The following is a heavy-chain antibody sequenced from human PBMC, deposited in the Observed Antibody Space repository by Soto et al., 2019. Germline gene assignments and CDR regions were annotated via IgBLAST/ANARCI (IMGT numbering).Heavy chain of an antibody. V-gene: IGHV3-23*01. D-gene: IGHD3-9*01. J-gene: IGHJ4*02. Sequence: GGSLRLSCAASGFTFSGYAMSWVRQAPGKGLEWVSAISGSGGSTYYADSVKGRFTISRDNSKNTLYLQMNSLRAEDTAVYYCAKDRTIFSYFDCWGQGTLVTVSS. CDR2: ISGSGGST. CDR3: AKDRTIFSYFDC. CDR1: GFTFSGYA.